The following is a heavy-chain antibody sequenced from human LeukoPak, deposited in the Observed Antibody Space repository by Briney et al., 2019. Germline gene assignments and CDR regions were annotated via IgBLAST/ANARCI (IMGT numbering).Heavy chain of an antibody. V-gene: IGHV4-34*01. CDR1: GGSFSGYY. J-gene: IGHJ6*04. D-gene: IGHD3-10*01. Sequence: PSVTLSLTCAVYGGSFSGYYWSWIRQPPGKGLEWIGEINHSGSTNYNPSLKSRVTISVDTSKNQFSLKLSSVTAADTAVYYCARWMVRGVTNYYYYGMDVWGKGTTVTVSS. CDR2: INHSGST. CDR3: ARWMVRGVTNYYYYGMDV.